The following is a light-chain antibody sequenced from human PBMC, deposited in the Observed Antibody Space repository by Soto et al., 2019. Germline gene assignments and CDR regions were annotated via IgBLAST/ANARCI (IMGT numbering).Light chain of an antibody. CDR1: QSIGTW. J-gene: IGKJ1*01. Sequence: DIQMTQSPSTLSASVGDRVTITCRASQSIGTWMAWYQQKPGKAPRLLIYKASSLESGVPSRFSGRGYGTEFTLTISSRQPDDFATYYCQQYNSGFGQGTKVEIK. CDR2: KAS. V-gene: IGKV1-5*03. CDR3: QQYNSG.